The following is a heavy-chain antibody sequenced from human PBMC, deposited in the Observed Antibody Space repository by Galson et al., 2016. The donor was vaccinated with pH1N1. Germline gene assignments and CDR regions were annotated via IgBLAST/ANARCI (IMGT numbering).Heavy chain of an antibody. CDR1: GFTFDDHA. J-gene: IGHJ4*02. CDR3: AKDMDYYGSGPFDD. V-gene: IGHV3-9*01. D-gene: IGHD3-10*01. CDR2: ISWNSGSI. Sequence: SLRLSCAASGFTFDDHAMHWVRQAPGKGLEWVSRISWNSGSIGYADSVKGRFTISRDNAKNSLYLQMNSLRAEDTALYYCAKDMDYYGSGPFDDWGQGTLVTVSS.